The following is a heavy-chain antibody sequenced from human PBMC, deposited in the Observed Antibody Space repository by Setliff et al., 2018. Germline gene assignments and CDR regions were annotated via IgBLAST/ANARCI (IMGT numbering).Heavy chain of an antibody. Sequence: ASVKVSCKASADTFTGYYVHWVRQAPGQRLEWMGWINAANGNTKYSQKFQGRVTITRDTSASTVYMELSSLRYEDTAVYYCARGNSRSSVWYVVPHFDCWGQGALVTVSS. CDR2: INAANGNT. D-gene: IGHD6-19*01. V-gene: IGHV1-3*01. CDR3: ARGNSRSSVWYVVPHFDC. J-gene: IGHJ4*02. CDR1: ADTFTGYY.